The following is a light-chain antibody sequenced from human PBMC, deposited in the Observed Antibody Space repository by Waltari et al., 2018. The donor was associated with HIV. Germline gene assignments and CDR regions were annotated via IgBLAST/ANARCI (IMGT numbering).Light chain of an antibody. J-gene: IGKJ3*01. V-gene: IGKV3-15*01. CDR2: GAS. CDR3: QQYNDWPGIT. CDR1: QSINNN. Sequence: EILMTQSPATLSVSPGERATLSCRASQSINNNLAWYQQKPGQAPRLLIYGASTGATGVPARLSGSGSGTEYTITISSMQSEDFAVYYCQQYNDWPGITFGPGTKVDIK.